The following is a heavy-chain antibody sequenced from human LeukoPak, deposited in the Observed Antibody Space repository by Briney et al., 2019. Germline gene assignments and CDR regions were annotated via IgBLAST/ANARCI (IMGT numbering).Heavy chain of an antibody. CDR1: GFTFSSYW. CDR2: IKEDGSEK. CDR3: ARGGSGSYGWWLLDY. V-gene: IGHV3-7*01. J-gene: IGHJ4*02. Sequence: GGSLRLSCAASGFTFSSYWMSWVRQAPGKGLEWVGIIKEDGSEKYHVDSVKGRFTVSRDNAENSLYLQMNSLRAEDTAVYYCARGGSGSYGWWLLDYWGQGTLLTVSS. D-gene: IGHD3-10*01.